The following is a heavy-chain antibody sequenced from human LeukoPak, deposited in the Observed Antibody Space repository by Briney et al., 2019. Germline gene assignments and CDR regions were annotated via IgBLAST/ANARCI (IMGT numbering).Heavy chain of an antibody. J-gene: IGHJ4*02. D-gene: IGHD5-18*01. CDR3: AKVKKVDTAIDY. V-gene: IGHV4-39*07. CDR1: GDSINSRSYY. Sequence: SGTLSLTCTVSGDSINSRSYYWGWIRQPPGKGLEWIGCIYSSGSTYYNPSLRSRGTISLDTSKNQFSLKVTSMTAADTAVYYCAKVKKVDTAIDYWGQGTLVTVSS. CDR2: IYSSGST.